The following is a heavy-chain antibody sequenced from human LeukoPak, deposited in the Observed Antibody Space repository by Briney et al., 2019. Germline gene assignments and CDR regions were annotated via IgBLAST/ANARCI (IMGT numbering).Heavy chain of an antibody. CDR2: IYYSGST. V-gene: IGHV4-59*01. D-gene: IGHD2-15*01. Sequence: SETLSLTCTVSGGSISSYYWSWIRQPPGKGLGWIGYIYYSGSTNYNPSLKSRVTISVDTSKNQFSLKLSSVTAADTAVYYCARDRVVVVAATRYYYMDVWGKGTTVTVSS. CDR3: ARDRVVVVAATRYYYMDV. J-gene: IGHJ6*03. CDR1: GGSISSYY.